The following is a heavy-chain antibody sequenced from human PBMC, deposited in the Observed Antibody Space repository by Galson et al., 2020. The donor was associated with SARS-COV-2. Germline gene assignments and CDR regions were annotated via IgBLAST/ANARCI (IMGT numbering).Heavy chain of an antibody. CDR1: RFTHTSYP. CDR2: IVLGSGKT. V-gene: IGHV1-58*01. CDR3: AVFVARPVY. D-gene: IGHD6-6*01. J-gene: IGHJ4*02. Sequence: SVQVTRKTSRFTHTSYPVHGVRQARSQRLEWIGRIVLGSGKTNYAQKFQERVTITRDISTSTAYMELSSLRYEDTAVYYCAVFVARPVYWGQGTLGTVAS.